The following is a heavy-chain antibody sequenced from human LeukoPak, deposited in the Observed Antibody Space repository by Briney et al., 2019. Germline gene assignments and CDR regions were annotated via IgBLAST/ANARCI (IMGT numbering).Heavy chain of an antibody. CDR1: GGSISSYY. J-gene: IGHJ5*02. CDR3: AKYVSTGWFDL. CDR2: IYYSGST. D-gene: IGHD5/OR15-5a*01. V-gene: IGHV4-59*08. Sequence: TSETLSLTCTVSGGSISSYYWSWIRQPPGKGLEWIGYIYYSGSTNYNPSLKSRVTISVDTSGNQFSLKLSSVTAADTAVYYCAKYVSTGWFDLWGQGTLVTVSP.